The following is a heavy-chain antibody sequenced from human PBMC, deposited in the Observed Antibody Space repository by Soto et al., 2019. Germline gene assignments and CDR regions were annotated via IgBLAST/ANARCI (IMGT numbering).Heavy chain of an antibody. D-gene: IGHD1-20*01. CDR2: IYYRGST. J-gene: IGHJ4*02. V-gene: IGHV4-59*01. CDR1: GGSISNYY. Sequence: QVQLQESGPGLVKPSETLSLTCIVSGGSISNYYWSWIRQPPGKGLEWIGYIYYRGSTNYNPSLKSRVPISVGTSKNQFALRLSSVTAADTAVYYCARGGYNWNDVTDYWGQGTLVTVSS. CDR3: ARGGYNWNDVTDY.